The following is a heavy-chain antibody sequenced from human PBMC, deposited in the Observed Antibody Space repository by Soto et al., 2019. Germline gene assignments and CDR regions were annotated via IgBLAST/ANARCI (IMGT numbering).Heavy chain of an antibody. CDR1: GYTFTGYY. Sequence: GASVKVSCKASGYTFTGYYMHWGRQAPGQGLEWMGWINPNSGGTNYAQKFQGWVTMTRDTSISTAYMELSRLRSDDTAVYYCAKDYSNYVGYYGMDVWGQGTTVTVSS. CDR2: INPNSGGT. D-gene: IGHD4-4*01. J-gene: IGHJ6*02. CDR3: AKDYSNYVGYYGMDV. V-gene: IGHV1-2*04.